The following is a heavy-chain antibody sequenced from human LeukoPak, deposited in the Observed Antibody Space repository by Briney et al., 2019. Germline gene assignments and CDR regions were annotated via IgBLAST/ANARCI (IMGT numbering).Heavy chain of an antibody. CDR3: ARGIYSFDY. J-gene: IGHJ4*02. CDR2: ISYDGSNK. V-gene: IGHV3-30*04. Sequence: PGGSLRLSCAASGFTFSSYAMHWVRQAPGKALEWVAVISYDGSNKYYADSVKGRFTISRDNSKNTLYLQMNSLRAEDTAVYYCARGIYSFDYWGQGTLVTVSS. CDR1: GFTFSSYA. D-gene: IGHD2/OR15-2a*01.